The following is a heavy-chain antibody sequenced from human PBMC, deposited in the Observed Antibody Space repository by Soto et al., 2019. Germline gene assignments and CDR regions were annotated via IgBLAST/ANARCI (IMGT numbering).Heavy chain of an antibody. CDR3: ARGRNIVVVTAIRGYWYFDL. V-gene: IGHV4-34*01. CDR2: INHSGST. Sequence: QVQLQQWGAGLLKPSETLSLTCAVYGGSFSGYYWSWIRQPPGKGLEWIGEINHSGSTNYNPSLKSRVTISVDTSKNQFSLKLSSVTAADTAVYYCARGRNIVVVTAIRGYWYFDLWGRGTLVTVSS. J-gene: IGHJ2*01. CDR1: GGSFSGYY. D-gene: IGHD2-21*02.